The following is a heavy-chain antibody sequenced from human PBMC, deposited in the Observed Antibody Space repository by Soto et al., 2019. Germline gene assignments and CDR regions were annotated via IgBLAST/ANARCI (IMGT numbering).Heavy chain of an antibody. D-gene: IGHD6-19*01. CDR2: ISSGSSSI. J-gene: IGHJ4*02. Sequence: EVQLVEVGGGLVKPGGSLRLSCAASGFTFSSYSMTWVRQAPGKGLECVSSISSGSSSIYYADSVKGRFTITRDNAKNSLYLKMNSLRAEDTAVYYCARALSSLIAVPAYWGQGTLVTVSS. CDR3: ARALSSLIAVPAY. CDR1: GFTFSSYS. V-gene: IGHV3-21*02.